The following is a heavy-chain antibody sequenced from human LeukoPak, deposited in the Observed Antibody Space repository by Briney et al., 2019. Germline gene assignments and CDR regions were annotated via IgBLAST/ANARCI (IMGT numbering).Heavy chain of an antibody. CDR3: ARVVGYYYDSSGYYGPYYFDY. Sequence: SETLSLTCTVSGGSISSSSYYWGWIRQPPGKGLEWIGRIYYSGSTYYNPSLKSRVTISVDTSKNQFPLKLSSVTAEDTALYYCARVVGYYYDSSGYYGPYYFDYWGQGTLVTVSS. CDR2: IYYSGST. D-gene: IGHD3-22*01. J-gene: IGHJ4*02. CDR1: GGSISSSSYY. V-gene: IGHV4-39*06.